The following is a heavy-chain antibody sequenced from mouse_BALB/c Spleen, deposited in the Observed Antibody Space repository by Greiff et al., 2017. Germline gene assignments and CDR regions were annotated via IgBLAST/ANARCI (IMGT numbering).Heavy chain of an antibody. J-gene: IGHJ4*01. CDR1: GFTFNTYA. CDR3: VRHIYYGYDNYAMDY. D-gene: IGHD2-2*01. Sequence: EVMLVESGGGLVQPKGSLKLSCAASGFTFNTYAMNWVRQAPGKGLEWVARIRSKSNNYATYYADSVKDRFTISRDDSQSMLYLQMNNLKTEDTAMYYCVRHIYYGYDNYAMDYWGQGTSVTVSS. V-gene: IGHV10-1*02. CDR2: IRSKSNNYAT.